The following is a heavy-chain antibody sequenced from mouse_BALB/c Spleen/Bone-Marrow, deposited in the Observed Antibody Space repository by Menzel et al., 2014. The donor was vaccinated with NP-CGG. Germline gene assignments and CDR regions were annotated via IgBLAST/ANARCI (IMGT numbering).Heavy chain of an antibody. CDR2: IYPSDSYT. V-gene: IGHV1-69*02. D-gene: IGHD1-1*01. J-gene: IGHJ2*01. CDR3: TRSYGSSYEYYFDY. CDR1: GYTFTSYW. Sequence: QVQLQQSGAELVRPGASVKLSCKASGYTFTSYWINWVKQRPGQGLEWIGNIYPSDSYTNYNQKFKDKATLTVDKSSSTAYMQLSSPTSEDSAVYYCTRSYGSSYEYYFDYGGQGTTLTVSS.